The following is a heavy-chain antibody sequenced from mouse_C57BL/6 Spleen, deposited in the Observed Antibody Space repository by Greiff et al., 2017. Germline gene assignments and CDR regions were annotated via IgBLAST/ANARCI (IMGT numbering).Heavy chain of an antibody. Sequence: QVQLQQPGAELVKPGASVKLSCKASGYTFTSYWMQWVKQRPGQGLEWIGMIHPNSGSTNYNEKFKSKATLTVDTSSSTAYMQLSSLTSEDSAVYYCARGHSNYVYARDYWGQGTSGTVSS. V-gene: IGHV1-64*01. CDR1: GYTFTSYW. D-gene: IGHD2-5*01. CDR3: ARGHSNYVYARDY. J-gene: IGHJ4*01. CDR2: IHPNSGST.